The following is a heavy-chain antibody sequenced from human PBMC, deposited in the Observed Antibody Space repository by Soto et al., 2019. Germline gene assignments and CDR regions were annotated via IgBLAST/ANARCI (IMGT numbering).Heavy chain of an antibody. CDR1: GLTFDDYA. D-gene: IGHD2-15*01. V-gene: IGHV3-9*01. J-gene: IGHJ4*02. Sequence: GGSLRLSCAASGLTFDDYAMHWVRQAPGKGLEWVSGISWNSGSIGYADSVKGRFTISRDNAKNSLYLQMNSLRAEDTALYYCARDWWGIQLDYWGQGTLVTVSS. CDR3: ARDWWGIQLDY. CDR2: ISWNSGSI.